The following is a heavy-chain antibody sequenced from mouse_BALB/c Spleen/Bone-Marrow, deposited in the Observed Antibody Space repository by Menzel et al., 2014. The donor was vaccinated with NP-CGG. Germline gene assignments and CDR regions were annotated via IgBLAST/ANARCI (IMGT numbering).Heavy chain of an antibody. D-gene: IGHD2-14*01. V-gene: IGHV1-9*01. CDR1: GYTFSSFW. CDR3: ARGDRYDVRFDY. CDR2: ILPGSDST. Sequence: QVQLQQSGAELMKPGASVKISCKATGYTFSSFWIEWVKQRPGHGLEWIGEILPGSDSTNYNEKFKGMATFTADTSSNTAYMQLSSLTSEDSAVCYCARGDRYDVRFDYWGQGTTLTVSS. J-gene: IGHJ2*01.